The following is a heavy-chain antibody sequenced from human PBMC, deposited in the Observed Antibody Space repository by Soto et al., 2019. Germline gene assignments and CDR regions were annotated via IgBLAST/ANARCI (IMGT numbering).Heavy chain of an antibody. CDR3: ARMTSSGWYFDY. CDR2: IDWDDDK. CDR1: GFSLSTSGMC. D-gene: IGHD6-19*01. Sequence: YGPTMVHPTQTLTLTCSFSGFSLSTSGMCVSWIRQPPGKALEWLALIDWDDDKYYSTSLKTRLTISKDTSKNQVVLTMTNMDPVDTATYYCARMTSSGWYFDYWGQGTLVTVSS. V-gene: IGHV2-70*01. J-gene: IGHJ4*02.